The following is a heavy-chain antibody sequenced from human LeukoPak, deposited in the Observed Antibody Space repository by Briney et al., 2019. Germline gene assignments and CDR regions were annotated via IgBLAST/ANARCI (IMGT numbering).Heavy chain of an antibody. CDR3: ARHTMAYYGSGSYPIGYYYYYYMDV. CDR2: IYPGDSDT. D-gene: IGHD3-10*01. V-gene: IGHV5-51*01. CDR1: GYSFTSYW. Sequence: GGSLQISCKGSGYSFTSYWIGGVRQMPGKGLEWRGIIYPGDSDTRYSPSFKGQVTISADKSISPAYLQWSSLQASDTAMYYCARHTMAYYGSGSYPIGYYYYYYMDVWGKGTTVTISS. J-gene: IGHJ6*03.